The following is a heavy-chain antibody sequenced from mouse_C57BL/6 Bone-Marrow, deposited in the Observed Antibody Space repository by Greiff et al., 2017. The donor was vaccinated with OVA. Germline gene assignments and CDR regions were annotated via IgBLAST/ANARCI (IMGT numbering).Heavy chain of an antibody. V-gene: IGHV1-55*01. CDR1: GYTFTSYW. J-gene: IGHJ2*01. Sequence: QVQLQQPGAELVKPGASVKMSCKASGYTFTSYWITWVKQRPGQGLEWIGDIYPGSGSTNYNEKFKSKATLTVDTSSSTAYMQLSSLTSEDSAVYDCAKDSSGYVHFDYWGQGTTLTVSS. D-gene: IGHD3-2*02. CDR2: IYPGSGST. CDR3: AKDSSGYVHFDY.